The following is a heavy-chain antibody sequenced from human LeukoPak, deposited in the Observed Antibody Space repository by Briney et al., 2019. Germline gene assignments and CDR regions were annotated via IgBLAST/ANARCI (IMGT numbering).Heavy chain of an antibody. CDR3: ARGGTTVTTYYYFDY. V-gene: IGHV3-7*03. CDR1: GFTFSSYW. Sequence: QLGGALRLSCAASGFTFSSYWMSWVRQAPGKGLEWVANIKQDGSEKYYVDSVKGRFTISRDNAKNSLYLQMNSLRAEDTAVYYCARGGTTVTTYYYFDYWGQGTLVTVSS. D-gene: IGHD4-17*01. J-gene: IGHJ4*02. CDR2: IKQDGSEK.